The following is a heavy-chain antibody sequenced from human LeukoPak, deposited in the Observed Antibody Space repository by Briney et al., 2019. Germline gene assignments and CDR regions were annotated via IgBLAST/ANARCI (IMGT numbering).Heavy chain of an antibody. CDR2: ISAYNGNT. J-gene: IGHJ6*04. V-gene: IGHV1-18*04. CDR1: GYTFTSYG. Sequence: GASVKVSCKASGYTFTSYGISWVRQAPGQGLEWTGWISAYNGNTNYAQKLQGRVTMITDTSTSTAYMELRSLRSDDTAVYYCAREGYCSGGSCYSDGYYYYGMDVWGKGTTVTVSS. CDR3: AREGYCSGGSCYSDGYYYYGMDV. D-gene: IGHD2-15*01.